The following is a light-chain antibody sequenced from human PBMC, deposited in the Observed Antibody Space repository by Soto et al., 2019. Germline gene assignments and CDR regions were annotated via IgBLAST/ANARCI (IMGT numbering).Light chain of an antibody. CDR1: QSISSW. CDR3: QQYNRG. CDR2: KAS. J-gene: IGKJ1*01. V-gene: IGKV1-5*03. Sequence: DFQMTQSPSTLSASVGDRVTITCRASQSISSWLAWYQQKPGKAPKLLIYKASSLESGFPSRFSGSGSGTEFTLTISSLQPDDFATYYCQQYNRGFGQGTKVEIK.